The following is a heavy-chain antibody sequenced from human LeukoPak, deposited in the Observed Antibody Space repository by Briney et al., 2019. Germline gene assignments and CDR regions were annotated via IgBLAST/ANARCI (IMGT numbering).Heavy chain of an antibody. CDR2: IYYSGST. J-gene: IGHJ5*02. V-gene: IGHV4-59*01. CDR1: GESISGFY. Sequence: SETLSLTCTVSGESISGFYWTWIRQPPGKGLEWIGYIYYSGSTNYNPSLKSRVTISVDTSKNQFSLKLSSVTAADTAVYYCARTYSSSWYNWFDPWGQGTLVTVSS. D-gene: IGHD6-13*01. CDR3: ARTYSSSWYNWFDP.